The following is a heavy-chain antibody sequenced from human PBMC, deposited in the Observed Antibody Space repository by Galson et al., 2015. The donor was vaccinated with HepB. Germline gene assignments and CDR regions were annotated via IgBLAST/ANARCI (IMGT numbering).Heavy chain of an antibody. CDR3: ARNFWDYDILTGYYKDYYYYMDV. J-gene: IGHJ6*03. CDR1: GYTFTSYG. D-gene: IGHD3-9*01. V-gene: IGHV1-18*01. CDR2: ISAYNGNT. Sequence: SVKVSCKASGYTFTSYGISWVRQAPGQGLEWMGWISAYNGNTNYAQKLQGRVTMTTDTSTSTAYMELRSLRSDDTAVYYCARNFWDYDILTGYYKDYYYYMDVWGKGTTVTVSS.